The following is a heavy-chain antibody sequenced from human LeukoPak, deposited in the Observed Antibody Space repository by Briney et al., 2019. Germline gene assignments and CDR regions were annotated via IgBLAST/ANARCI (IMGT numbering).Heavy chain of an antibody. V-gene: IGHV3-15*01. Sequence: GGSLRLSCAASGFTFTNAWMTWVRQAPGKGLEWVGRIKSKTDGGATDYAAPVNGRFIISRDDSKNTLYLQMNSLKTEDTAVYYCNTAYIDSRPWGQGTLVTVSS. D-gene: IGHD6-6*01. J-gene: IGHJ5*02. CDR1: GFTFTNAW. CDR3: NTAYIDSRP. CDR2: IKSKTDGGAT.